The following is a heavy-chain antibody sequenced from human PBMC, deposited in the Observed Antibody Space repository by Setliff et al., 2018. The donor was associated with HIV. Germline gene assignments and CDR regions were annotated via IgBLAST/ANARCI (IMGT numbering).Heavy chain of an antibody. D-gene: IGHD4-4*01. CDR3: ARGAVNWFDP. V-gene: IGHV3-23*01. CDR2: ISGSGGST. Sequence: GGSLRLSCAASVFSFNNYGMTWVRQAPGKGLEWVSTISGSGGSTYYADSVKGRFTISGDDSRNTLYLHVNSLGPEDTAACYCARGAVNWFDPWGQGTLVTVSS. CDR1: VFSFNNYG. J-gene: IGHJ5*02.